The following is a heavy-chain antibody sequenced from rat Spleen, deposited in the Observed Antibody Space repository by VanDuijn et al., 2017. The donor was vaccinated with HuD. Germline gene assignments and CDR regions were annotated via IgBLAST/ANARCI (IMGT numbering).Heavy chain of an antibody. CDR1: GFNFNDHW. V-gene: IGHV5-20*01. D-gene: IGHD1-5*01. CDR3: TTERYPPFAY. J-gene: IGHJ3*01. CDR2: ISYDGGST. Sequence: EVQLVESGGGLVQPGRSLKLSCAASGFNFNDHWMGWVRQAPGKGLEWVAYISYDGGSTYYRDSVKGRFTISRDNAKSTLYLQMDSLRSEDTATYYCTTERYPPFAYWGQGTLVTVSS.